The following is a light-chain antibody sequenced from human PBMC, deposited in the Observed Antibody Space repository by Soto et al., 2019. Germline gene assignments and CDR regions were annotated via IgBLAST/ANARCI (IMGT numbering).Light chain of an antibody. Sequence: EIVLTQSPGTLSLSPGETATLSCRASQNVDSTYLAWYQQKPGLPPTLLIYATSTRAAGIPDRFSGSGSGKDFTLTIDRLELEDFAVYYCQQYDFSPPLYTFGQGTKLEIK. V-gene: IGKV3-20*01. CDR1: QNVDSTY. CDR3: QQYDFSPPLYT. CDR2: ATS. J-gene: IGKJ2*01.